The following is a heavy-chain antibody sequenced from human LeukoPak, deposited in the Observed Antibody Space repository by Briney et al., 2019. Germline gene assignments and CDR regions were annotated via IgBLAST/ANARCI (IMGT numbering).Heavy chain of an antibody. CDR2: ISSSSSYI. Sequence: PGGSLRLSSVGSGFDFSDYGMNWVRQAPGSGLERVASISSSSSYIYYADSVKGRFTISRDNAKNSLYLQMNSLRAEDTAVYYCARVYPYWYFDLWGRGTLVTVFS. CDR1: GFDFSDYG. J-gene: IGHJ2*01. V-gene: IGHV3-21*01. CDR3: ARVYPYWYFDL.